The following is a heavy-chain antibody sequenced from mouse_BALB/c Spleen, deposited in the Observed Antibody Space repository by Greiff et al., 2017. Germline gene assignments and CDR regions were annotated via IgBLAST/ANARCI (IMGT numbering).Heavy chain of an antibody. CDR3: ARWATTVVGMDY. D-gene: IGHD1-1*01. J-gene: IGHJ4*01. Sequence: VQLQQPGAELVKPGASVKLSCKASGYTFTSYWMHWVKQRPGQGLEWIGEINPSNGRTNYNEKFKSKATLTVDKSSSTAYMQLSSLTSEDSAVYYCARWATTVVGMDYWGQGTSVTVSS. CDR2: INPSNGRT. CDR1: GYTFTSYW. V-gene: IGHV1S81*02.